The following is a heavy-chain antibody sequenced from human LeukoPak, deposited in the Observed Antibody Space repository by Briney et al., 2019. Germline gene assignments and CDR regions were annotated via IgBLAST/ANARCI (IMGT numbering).Heavy chain of an antibody. CDR3: AKDIRGEIPYGMDV. Sequence: PGGSLRLSCAASGFTFDDYAMHWVRQAPGKGLEWVSGISWNSGSIGYADSVKGRFTISRDNAKNSLYLQMNSLRAEDTALYYCAKDIRGEIPYGMDVWGQGTTVTVSS. D-gene: IGHD3-10*01. J-gene: IGHJ6*02. V-gene: IGHV3-9*01. CDR1: GFTFDDYA. CDR2: ISWNSGSI.